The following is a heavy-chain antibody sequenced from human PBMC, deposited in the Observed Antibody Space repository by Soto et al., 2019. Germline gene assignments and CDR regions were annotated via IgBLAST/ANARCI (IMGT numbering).Heavy chain of an antibody. J-gene: IGHJ4*02. CDR3: ARGALGGAFDY. Sequence: SETLSLTCTVSGGSITTSYWSWIRQPPGQGLEWIGYTYHTGDTNYNPSLKSRVTISVDTSKNQFSLRLSTLTAADTSVYYCARGALGGAFDYWGQGALVTVSS. D-gene: IGHD3-16*01. CDR2: TYHTGDT. V-gene: IGHV4-59*01. CDR1: GGSITTSY.